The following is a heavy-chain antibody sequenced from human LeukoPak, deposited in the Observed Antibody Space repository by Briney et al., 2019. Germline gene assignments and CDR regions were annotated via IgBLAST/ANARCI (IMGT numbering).Heavy chain of an antibody. CDR1: GFTFSSYA. V-gene: IGHV3-30-3*01. Sequence: GGSLRLSCAASGFTFSSYAMHWVRQAPGKGLEWVAVISYDGSNKYYADSVKGRFTISRDNSKNTLYLQMNSLRAEDTAVYYCARGERSGQLLYWGQGTLVTVSS. CDR3: ARGERSGQLLY. CDR2: ISYDGSNK. J-gene: IGHJ4*02. D-gene: IGHD2-2*01.